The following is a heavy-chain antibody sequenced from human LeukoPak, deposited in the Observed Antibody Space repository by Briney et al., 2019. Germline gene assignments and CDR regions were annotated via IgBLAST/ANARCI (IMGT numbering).Heavy chain of an antibody. CDR3: ARAPVEQTYYYDSSGYYLDY. V-gene: IGHV4-4*02. D-gene: IGHD3-22*01. Sequence: SETLSLTCAVSGGSFSSSNWWSWVRQPPGEGLEWIGEIYHSGSTNYNPSLKSRVTISVDKSKNQFSLKLSSVTAADTAVYYCARAPVEQTYYYDSSGYYLDYWGQGTLVTVSS. CDR1: GGSFSSSNW. J-gene: IGHJ4*02. CDR2: IYHSGST.